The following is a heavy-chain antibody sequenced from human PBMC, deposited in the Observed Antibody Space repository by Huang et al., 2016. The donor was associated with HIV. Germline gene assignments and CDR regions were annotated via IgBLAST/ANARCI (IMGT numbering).Heavy chain of an antibody. CDR1: GYTFTSYS. CDR2: INPSGGST. Sequence: QVQLVQSGAEVKKPGASVKVSCKASGYTFTSYSMHWVRQAPGQGLEWMGIINPSGGSTSYAQKFQGRVTMTRDTSTSTVYMELSSLRSEDTAVYYCAREPTRDYYYYYGMDVWGQGTTVTVSS. J-gene: IGHJ6*02. CDR3: AREPTRDYYYYYGMDV. V-gene: IGHV1-46*01.